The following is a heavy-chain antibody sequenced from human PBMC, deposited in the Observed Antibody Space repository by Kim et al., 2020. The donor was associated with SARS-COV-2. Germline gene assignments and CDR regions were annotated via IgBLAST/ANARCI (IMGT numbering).Heavy chain of an antibody. J-gene: IGHJ4*02. CDR3: ATYCSGGSCYSGLDY. CDR2: IYYSGST. D-gene: IGHD2-15*01. Sequence: SETLSLTCTVSGGSISSGGYYWSWIRQHPGKGLEWIGYIYYSGSTYYNPSLKSRVTISVDTSKNQFSLKLSSVTAADTAVYYCATYCSGGSCYSGLDYWGQGTLVTVSS. CDR1: GGSISSGGYY. V-gene: IGHV4-31*03.